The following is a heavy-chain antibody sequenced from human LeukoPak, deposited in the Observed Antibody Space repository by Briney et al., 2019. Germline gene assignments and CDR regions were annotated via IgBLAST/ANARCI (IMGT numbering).Heavy chain of an antibody. CDR3: AKDDLPWVTVAPLDY. J-gene: IGHJ4*02. CDR2: ISGSGGST. Sequence: GGSLRLSCAASGFTFSSYTMGWVRQAPGKGLEWVSAISGSGGSTYYADSVKGRFTISRDNSKNTLYLQMNSLRAEDTAVYYCAKDDLPWVTVAPLDYWGQGTLVTVSS. D-gene: IGHD4-23*01. V-gene: IGHV3-23*01. CDR1: GFTFSSYT.